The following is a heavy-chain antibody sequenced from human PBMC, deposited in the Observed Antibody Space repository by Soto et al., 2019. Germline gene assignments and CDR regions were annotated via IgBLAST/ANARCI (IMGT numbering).Heavy chain of an antibody. V-gene: IGHV5-51*01. Sequence: GESLKISCKGSGYSFTSSWIGWVRQMPGKGLEWMGIIYPGDSDTRYSPSFQGQVTISADESISTAYLQWSSLKASDTAMYYCARTLYYYDDMYYYYYGMDAWGQGTTVTVSS. J-gene: IGHJ6*02. CDR1: GYSFTSSW. D-gene: IGHD3-22*01. CDR2: IYPGDSDT. CDR3: ARTLYYYDDMYYYYYGMDA.